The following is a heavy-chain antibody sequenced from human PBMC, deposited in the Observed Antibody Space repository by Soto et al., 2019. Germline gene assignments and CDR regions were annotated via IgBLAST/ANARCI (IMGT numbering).Heavy chain of an antibody. CDR1: GFTFNSFA. Sequence: PGGSLRLSCAASGFTFNSFAMHWVRQAPGKGLEWVAVISYHGSNKHYADSVEGRFTISRDNAKNSLYLQMNSLRDEDTAVYYCARGADYDSSGIRLNWFDPWGQGTLVTVSS. V-gene: IGHV3-30-3*01. D-gene: IGHD3-22*01. CDR3: ARGADYDSSGIRLNWFDP. CDR2: ISYHGSNK. J-gene: IGHJ5*02.